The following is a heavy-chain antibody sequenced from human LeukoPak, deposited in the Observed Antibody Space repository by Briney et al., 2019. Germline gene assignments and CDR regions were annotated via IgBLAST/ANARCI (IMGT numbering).Heavy chain of an antibody. D-gene: IGHD3-22*01. J-gene: IGHJ4*02. V-gene: IGHV3-13*01. CDR3: ARGDSSGYYGY. Sequence: GGSLRLSCAASGFTFSDHAMHWVRQPTGKGLEWVSAIGTAGDTFYPGSVKGRFTISRDNAKNTLYLQMNSLRAEDTAVYYCARGDSSGYYGYWGQGTLVTVSS. CDR2: IGTAGDT. CDR1: GFTFSDHA.